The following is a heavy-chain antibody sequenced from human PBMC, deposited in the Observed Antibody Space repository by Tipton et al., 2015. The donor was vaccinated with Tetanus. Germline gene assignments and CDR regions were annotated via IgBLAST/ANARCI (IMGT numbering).Heavy chain of an antibody. Sequence: TLSLTCTVSRGSINSGTFYWDWIRQPPGKGLEWIGRIYSGGSTNYNPSLKSRVTMSMDTSKNQLSLKLNSVTVADTAVYFCARVLRYSTSGGWDDAFDIWGQGTKVTVSS. CDR3: ARVLRYSTSGGWDDAFDI. J-gene: IGHJ3*02. CDR1: RGSINSGTFY. D-gene: IGHD2-15*01. V-gene: IGHV4-61*02. CDR2: IYSGGST.